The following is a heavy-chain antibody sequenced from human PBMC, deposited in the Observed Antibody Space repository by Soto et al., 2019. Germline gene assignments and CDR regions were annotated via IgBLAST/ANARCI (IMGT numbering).Heavy chain of an antibody. CDR1: GYTFTSYG. J-gene: IGHJ6*02. CDR3: AKDRISYGHPGGPQYGMDV. CDR2: INAYNGNT. D-gene: IGHD5-18*01. Sequence: ASVKVSCKASGYTFTSYGISWVRQAPGQGLEWMGWINAYNGNTNYAQKFQGRVTMTTDTSTSTAYMELSSLRAEDTAVYYCAKDRISYGHPGGPQYGMDVWGQGTTVTVSS. V-gene: IGHV1-18*01.